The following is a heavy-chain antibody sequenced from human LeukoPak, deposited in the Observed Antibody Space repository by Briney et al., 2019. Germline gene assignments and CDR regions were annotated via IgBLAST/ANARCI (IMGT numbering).Heavy chain of an antibody. CDR3: AKGDIGEWSTTLCMDV. CDR1: GFTFSSYA. Sequence: PGGSLRLSCAASGFTFSSYAMSWVRQAPGKGLEWVSAISGSGGSTYYADSVKGRFTISRDNSKNTLYLQMNSLRAEDTAVYYCAKGDIGEWSTTLCMDVWGKGTTVTVSS. V-gene: IGHV3-23*01. D-gene: IGHD5-12*01. CDR2: ISGSGGST. J-gene: IGHJ6*03.